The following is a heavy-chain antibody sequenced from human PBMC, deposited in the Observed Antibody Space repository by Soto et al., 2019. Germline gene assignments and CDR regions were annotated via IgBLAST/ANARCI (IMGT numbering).Heavy chain of an antibody. V-gene: IGHV4-59*08. Sequence: SETLSLTCTVSGGSTSSYYWSWIRQPPGKGLEWIGYIYYSGSTNYNPSLKSRVTISVDTSKNQFSLKLSSVTAADTAVYYCARHRAARDDVFDIWGQGTMVTVSS. CDR1: GGSTSSYY. J-gene: IGHJ3*02. D-gene: IGHD6-25*01. CDR2: IYYSGST. CDR3: ARHRAARDDVFDI.